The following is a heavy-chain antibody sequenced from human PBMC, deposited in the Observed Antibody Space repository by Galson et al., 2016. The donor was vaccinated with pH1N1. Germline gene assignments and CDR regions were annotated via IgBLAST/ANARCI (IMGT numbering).Heavy chain of an antibody. D-gene: IGHD4-17*01. V-gene: IGHV3-30*02. CDR3: AKDSGDFNGRFDY. CDR1: GFSFIASG. J-gene: IGHJ4*02. Sequence: SLRLSCAASGFSFIASGMHWVRQIPGKGLEWVAFIRHGGSDTYYLDSVKGRFTISRDNSKNTLYLQMNSLRTEDTSVYYCAKDSGDFNGRFDYWGQGTLVSVSS. CDR2: IRHGGSDT.